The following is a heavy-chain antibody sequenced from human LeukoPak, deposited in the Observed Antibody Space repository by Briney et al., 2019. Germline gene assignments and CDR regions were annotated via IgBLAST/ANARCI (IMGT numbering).Heavy chain of an antibody. CDR1: GGSINSYY. CDR2: IFSSGST. Sequence: SETLSLTCTVSGGSINSYYWTWIRQPAGKGLEWIGRIFSSGSTNYNPSLKSRVTMSVDTSKNQFSLKLSSVTAAGTAVYYCARVDSSGYYIDYWGQGTLVTVSS. V-gene: IGHV4-4*07. J-gene: IGHJ4*02. CDR3: ARVDSSGYYIDY. D-gene: IGHD3-22*01.